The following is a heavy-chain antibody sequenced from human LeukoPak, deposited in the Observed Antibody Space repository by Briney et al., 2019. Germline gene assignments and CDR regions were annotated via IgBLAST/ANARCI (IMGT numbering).Heavy chain of an antibody. CDR3: ARHTESFDWSDY. CDR2: IYDSGST. Sequence: PSGTLSLTCAVAGGSISSSSYYWGWIRQPPGKGLEWIGSIYDSGSTYYNPSLKSRVTISVDTSKNQFSLKVSSVTAADTAVYFCARHTESFDWSDYWGQGTLVTVSS. J-gene: IGHJ4*02. D-gene: IGHD3-9*01. CDR1: GGSISSSSYY. V-gene: IGHV4-39*01.